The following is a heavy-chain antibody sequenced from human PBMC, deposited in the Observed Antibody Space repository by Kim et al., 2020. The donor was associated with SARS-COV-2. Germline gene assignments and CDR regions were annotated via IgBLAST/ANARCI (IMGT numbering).Heavy chain of an antibody. V-gene: IGHV3-30*07. CDR3: AKVRQDFWLGEGRGGFDI. J-gene: IGHJ3*02. CDR1: GFNFNNYA. Sequence: GGSLRLSCAASGFNFNNYAMHWVRQSPGKGLEWVAVISYEGSKKFYADSLKGRFTVSRDSYKNTAFLQMNSLTVEDTAIYYCAKVRQDFWLGEGRGGFDIWGLGTRVTVSS. D-gene: IGHD3-10*01. CDR2: ISYEGSKK.